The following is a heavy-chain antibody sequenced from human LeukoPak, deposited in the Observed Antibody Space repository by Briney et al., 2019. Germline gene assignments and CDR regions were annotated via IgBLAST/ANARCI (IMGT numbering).Heavy chain of an antibody. Sequence: GSSVKVSCKASGGTFISYAISWVRQAPGQGLEWMGGIIPIFGTANYAQKFQGRVTITTDESTSTAYMELSSLRSEDTAVYYCARAVGATTLAFDYWGQGTLVTVSS. J-gene: IGHJ4*02. D-gene: IGHD1-26*01. CDR3: ARAVGATTLAFDY. CDR2: IIPIFGTA. CDR1: GGTFISYA. V-gene: IGHV1-69*05.